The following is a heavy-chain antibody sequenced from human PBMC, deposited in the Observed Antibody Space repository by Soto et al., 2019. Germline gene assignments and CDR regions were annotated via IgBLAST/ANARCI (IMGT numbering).Heavy chain of an antibody. V-gene: IGHV1-2*04. Sequence: QVQLVQSGAEVKKPGASVKVSCKASGYTFTGYYMHWVRQAPGQGLEWMGWINPNSGGTNYAQKFQGWVTMTRDTSISTAYMELSRLRSDDTAVYYCARDPYCSGGSCYSFDYWGQGTLVTVSS. CDR2: INPNSGGT. J-gene: IGHJ4*02. CDR3: ARDPYCSGGSCYSFDY. CDR1: GYTFTGYY. D-gene: IGHD2-15*01.